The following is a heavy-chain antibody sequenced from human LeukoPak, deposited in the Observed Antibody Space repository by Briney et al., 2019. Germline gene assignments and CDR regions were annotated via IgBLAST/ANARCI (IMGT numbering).Heavy chain of an antibody. CDR2: IYPGDPDT. CDR1: GYSFSTYW. Sequence: GESLKISCKGSGYSFSTYWIGWVRQMPGKGLEWMGIIYPGDPDTRYSPSFQGQVTISADKSISTAYLQWSSLKASDTAIYYCAKMWTVTTGFDYWGQGTLVTVSS. CDR3: AKMWTVTTGFDY. D-gene: IGHD4-11*01. V-gene: IGHV5-51*01. J-gene: IGHJ4*02.